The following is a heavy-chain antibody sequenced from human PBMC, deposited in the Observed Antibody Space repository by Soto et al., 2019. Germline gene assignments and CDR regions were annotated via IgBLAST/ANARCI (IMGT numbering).Heavy chain of an antibody. CDR2: ASAISGNT. J-gene: IGHJ5*02. V-gene: IGHV3-23*01. CDR3: AKGRVGAPYNWFDP. Sequence: PGGSLRLSCVASGFTFTNFPMSWIRQAPGKGLVWVAAASAISGNTYYAESVKGRFTISRDISKNTLFLHLNNLRVEDTAVYYCAKGRVGAPYNWFDPWGPGTLVTVSS. CDR1: GFTFTNFP. D-gene: IGHD1-26*01.